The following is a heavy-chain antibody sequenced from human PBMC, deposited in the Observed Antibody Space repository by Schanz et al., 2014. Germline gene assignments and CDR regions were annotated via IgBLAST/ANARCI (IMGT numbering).Heavy chain of an antibody. J-gene: IGHJ4*02. Sequence: QVQLVESGGGVVQPGRSLRLSCAAYGFTLSSYAMHWVRQAPGKGLEWVAVISYDGSNKYYADSVKGRFTISRDNSKNTVYLQMNRLRAEDTAVYYCAKQIHYDILTVTRNWGQGTLVTVSS. CDR2: ISYDGSNK. CDR1: GFTLSSYA. D-gene: IGHD3-9*01. V-gene: IGHV3-30*14. CDR3: AKQIHYDILTVTRN.